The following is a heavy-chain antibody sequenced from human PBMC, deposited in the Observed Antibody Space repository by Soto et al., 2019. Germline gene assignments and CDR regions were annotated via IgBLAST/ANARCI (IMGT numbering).Heavy chain of an antibody. V-gene: IGHV4-30-4*01. CDR2: IYNGGHT. D-gene: IGHD6-6*01. CDR3: ATSEYSSLSINWFDP. J-gene: IGHJ5*02. Sequence: SETLSLTCSVSDGSVDSVNHYWSWIRQPPGKGLEWIGYIYNGGHTFYNPSLKSRVKILVDKSRNQFSLRLSSVTAADTAVYFCATSEYSSLSINWFDPWGQGALVTVSS. CDR1: DGSVDSVNHY.